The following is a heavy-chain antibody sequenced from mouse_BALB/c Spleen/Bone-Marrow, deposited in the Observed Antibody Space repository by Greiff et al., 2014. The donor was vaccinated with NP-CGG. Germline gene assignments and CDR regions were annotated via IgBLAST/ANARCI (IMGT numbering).Heavy chain of an antibody. Sequence: SGAELVKPGTSVKLSCKASGYTFTTYYMYWVKQRPGQGLEWIGEINPNNGGTNFKEKLKSKATLTVDKSSSTAYMQLSSLTSEDSAVYYCTRGRTWDFDYWGQGTTLTVSS. J-gene: IGHJ2*01. D-gene: IGHD4-1*01. CDR1: GYTFTTYY. CDR2: INPNNGGT. V-gene: IGHV1S81*02. CDR3: TRGRTWDFDY.